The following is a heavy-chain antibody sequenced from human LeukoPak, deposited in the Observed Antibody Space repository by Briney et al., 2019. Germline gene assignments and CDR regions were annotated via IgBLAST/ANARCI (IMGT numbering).Heavy chain of an antibody. CDR2: IYYSGST. V-gene: IGHV4-59*08. CDR3: ATSTYGDYDPGAFDI. CDR1: GGSISSYY. D-gene: IGHD4-17*01. J-gene: IGHJ3*02. Sequence: SETLSLTCTVSGGSISSYYWSWIRQPPGKGLEWIGYIYYSGSTNCNPSLKSRVTISVDTSKNQFSLKLSSVTAADTAVYYCATSTYGDYDPGAFDIWGQGTMVTVSS.